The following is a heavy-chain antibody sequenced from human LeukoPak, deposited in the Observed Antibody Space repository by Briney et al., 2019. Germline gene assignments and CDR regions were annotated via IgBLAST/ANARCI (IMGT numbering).Heavy chain of an antibody. D-gene: IGHD2-21*02. V-gene: IGHV3-7*01. CDR1: GFTFSTYW. CDR3: ATDRDNSDWQKRFDS. Sequence: GGSLRLSCAASGFTFSTYWMNWYRQAPGKGLEGVGNINQDASEKNYVDSVRGRFTISRDNAKNSLHLQMNSLRAEDTAVYYCATDRDNSDWQKRFDSWGQGTLVTVSS. CDR2: INQDASEK. J-gene: IGHJ4*02.